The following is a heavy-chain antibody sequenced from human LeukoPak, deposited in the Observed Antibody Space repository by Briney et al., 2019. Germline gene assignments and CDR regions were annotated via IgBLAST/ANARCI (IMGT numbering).Heavy chain of an antibody. J-gene: IGHJ6*02. CDR3: AKDLLPFYYGLDV. Sequence: GGSLRLSCAASGFTFRNYAMTWVRQAPGKGLEWVSTISGSGGTTYYAESVKGRFTISRDNSKNTLYLQMHSLRAEDTAVFYCAKDLLPFYYGLDVWGQGTTVTVSS. CDR2: ISGSGGTT. CDR1: GFTFRNYA. V-gene: IGHV3-23*01.